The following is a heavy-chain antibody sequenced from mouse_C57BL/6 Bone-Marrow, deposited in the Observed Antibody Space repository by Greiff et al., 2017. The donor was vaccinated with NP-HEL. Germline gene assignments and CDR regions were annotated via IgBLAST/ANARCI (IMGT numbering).Heavy chain of an antibody. J-gene: IGHJ2*01. CDR3: LYYYGGDYFDY. CDR2: IDPSDSYT. Sequence: QVQLQQPGAELVRPGTSVKLSCKASGYTFTSYWMHWVKQRPGQGLEWIGVIDPSDSYTNYNQKFKGKATLTVDTSSSTAYMQLSSLTSEDSAVYYCLYYYGGDYFDYWGQGTTLTVSS. D-gene: IGHD1-1*02. CDR1: GYTFTSYW. V-gene: IGHV1-59*01.